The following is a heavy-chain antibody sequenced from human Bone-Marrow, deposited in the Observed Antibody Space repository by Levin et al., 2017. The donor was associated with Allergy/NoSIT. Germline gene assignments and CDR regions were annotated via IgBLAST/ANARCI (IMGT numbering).Heavy chain of an antibody. CDR2: IGTAGDP. D-gene: IGHD4-17*01. J-gene: IGHJ3*02. CDR3: AREGVMTTVTRGAFDI. V-gene: IGHV3-13*05. CDR1: GFTFSSYD. Sequence: GESLKISCAASGFTFSSYDMHWVRQATGKGLEWVSAIGTAGDPYYPGSVKGRFTISRENAKNSLYLQMNSLRAGDTAVYYCAREGVMTTVTRGAFDIWGQGTMVTVSS.